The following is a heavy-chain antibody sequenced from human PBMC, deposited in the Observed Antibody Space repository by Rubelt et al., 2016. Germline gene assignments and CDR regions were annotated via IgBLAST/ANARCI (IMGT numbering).Heavy chain of an antibody. CDR1: GASISSAGFS. J-gene: IGHJ3*02. D-gene: IGHD3-10*01. Sequence: QVQLQESGPGLVKPSQTLSLTCAVSGASISSAGFSWSWIRQPPEKGLEWIGNFHYGGSTYYNPSLKSRLTISLDTSKNQVSLKLGAVTAADTAVDYWARGGLAILVREHAFDIWGQGTMVTVSS. CDR3: ARGGLAILVREHAFDI. CDR2: FHYGGST. V-gene: IGHV4-30-4*07.